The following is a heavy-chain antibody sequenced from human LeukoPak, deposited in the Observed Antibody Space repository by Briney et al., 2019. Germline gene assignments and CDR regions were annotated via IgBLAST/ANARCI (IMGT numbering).Heavy chain of an antibody. V-gene: IGHV3-33*01. J-gene: IGHJ6*02. D-gene: IGHD4-17*01. Sequence: DGSNKYYADSVKGRFTISRDNSKTTLYLQMNSLRAEDTAVYYCARPLWPHDYGDYVSGMDVWGQGTTVTVSS. CDR3: ARPLWPHDYGDYVSGMDV. CDR2: DGSNK.